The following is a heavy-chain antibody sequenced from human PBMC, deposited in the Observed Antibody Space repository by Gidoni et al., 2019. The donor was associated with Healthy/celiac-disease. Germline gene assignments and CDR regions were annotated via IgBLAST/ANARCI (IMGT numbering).Heavy chain of an antibody. CDR3: ASVTDPPPDQLLSRLSAFDI. D-gene: IGHD2-2*01. J-gene: IGHJ3*02. V-gene: IGHV4-31*03. Sequence: QVQLQESGPGLVNPSPTLSLTCTVSGGSISSGGYYWSGIRQHPGKGLEWIGYIYYSGRTYYNPSLKGRVTISVDTSKNQFSLKLSSVTAADTAVYYCASVTDPPPDQLLSRLSAFDIWGQGTMVTVS. CDR1: GGSISSGGYY. CDR2: IYYSGRT.